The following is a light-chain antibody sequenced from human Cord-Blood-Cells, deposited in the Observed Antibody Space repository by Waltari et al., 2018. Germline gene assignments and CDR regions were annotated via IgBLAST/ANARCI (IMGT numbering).Light chain of an antibody. V-gene: IGKV1-27*01. CDR2: AAS. CDR3: QKYNSAPRT. J-gene: IGKJ1*01. CDR1: QGISNY. Sequence: ASVGDRVTITCRASQGISNYLAWYQQKPVKVPKLLIYAASTLQSGVPSRFSVSGSGTDFTLTISSLQPEDVGTYYCQKYNSAPRTFGQGTKVEIK.